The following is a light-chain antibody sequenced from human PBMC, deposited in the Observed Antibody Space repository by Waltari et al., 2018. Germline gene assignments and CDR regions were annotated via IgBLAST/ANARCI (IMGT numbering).Light chain of an antibody. CDR1: QSVSSN. Sequence: EMVMTQSPATLSVSPGDRATLSCRASQSVSSNLAWYQQKPGQAPRLLIDGASTRATGIPARFSGSGSGTEFTLTINGMQSEDFAIYYCQQYYNWPLYTFGQGTKLEIK. J-gene: IGKJ2*01. CDR3: QQYYNWPLYT. V-gene: IGKV3-15*01. CDR2: GAS.